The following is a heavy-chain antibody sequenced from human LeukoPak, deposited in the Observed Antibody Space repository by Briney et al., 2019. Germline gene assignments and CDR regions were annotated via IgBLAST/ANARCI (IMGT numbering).Heavy chain of an antibody. V-gene: IGHV4-34*01. Sequence: SETLSLTCAVHGGSFSDSYWNWIRQPLGKGLEWIGEVTHDGRINYNPSLRGRVTISVDTSMNQFSLRLTSVTAADTAVYYCATIYGDFSDFDSWAQGILVTVSS. CDR1: GGSFSDSY. CDR2: VTHDGRI. D-gene: IGHD4-17*01. CDR3: ATIYGDFSDFDS. J-gene: IGHJ4*02.